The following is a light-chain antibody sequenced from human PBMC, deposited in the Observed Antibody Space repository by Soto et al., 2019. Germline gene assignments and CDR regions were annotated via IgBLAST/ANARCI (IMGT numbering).Light chain of an antibody. J-gene: IGKJ5*01. Sequence: EIVLTQSPATLSLSPGERATLSCGASQSVSSSYLAWYQQKPGLAPRLLIYDASYRATGIPDRFSGSGSGTDFTLTISRLEPEDFGVYYCQQYVSSPTLGQGTRLEIK. CDR3: QQYVSSPT. CDR2: DAS. CDR1: QSVSSSY. V-gene: IGKV3D-20*01.